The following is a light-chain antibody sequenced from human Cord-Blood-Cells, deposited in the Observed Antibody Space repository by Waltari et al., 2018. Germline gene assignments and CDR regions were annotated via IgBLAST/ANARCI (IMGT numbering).Light chain of an antibody. CDR3: QQRSNWPPRLT. J-gene: IGKJ4*01. CDR2: DAS. V-gene: IGKV3-11*01. Sequence: EIVLTQSPATLSLSPGERATLSCRASQSVSSYLAWYQQKPGQAPRLLIYDASNGATGIPARFSGSGSGTEFTLTISSLEPEEFAVYYCQQRSNWPPRLTFGGGTKVEIK. CDR1: QSVSSY.